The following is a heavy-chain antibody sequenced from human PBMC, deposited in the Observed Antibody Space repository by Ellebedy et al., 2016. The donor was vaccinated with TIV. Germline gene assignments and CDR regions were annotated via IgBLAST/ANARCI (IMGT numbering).Heavy chain of an antibody. D-gene: IGHD6-13*01. CDR1: GFTFSSHD. Sequence: PGGSLRLSCAAPGFTFSSHDMHWVRQGTGKGLEWVSAIGSAGDTSYSGSVKGRFTISRENGKNSVYLQMNSLRAEDTAVYYCARASAGLDYWGQGTLVTVSS. CDR2: IGSAGDT. V-gene: IGHV3-13*01. J-gene: IGHJ4*02. CDR3: ARASAGLDY.